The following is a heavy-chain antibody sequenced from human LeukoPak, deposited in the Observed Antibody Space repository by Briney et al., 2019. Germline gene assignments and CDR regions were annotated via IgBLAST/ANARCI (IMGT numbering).Heavy chain of an antibody. Sequence: PGGSLRLSCAASGFTFSTYSMNWVRQAPGKGLEWVSYISSSTTTTFYTDSVKGRFTISRDSAKNSLYLHMNSLRVEDTAVYYCARGPYGDYTSYYGVDVCGQGTTVTVS. CDR2: ISSSTTTT. J-gene: IGHJ6*02. CDR1: GFTFSTYS. CDR3: ARGPYGDYTSYYGVDV. D-gene: IGHD4-17*01. V-gene: IGHV3-48*01.